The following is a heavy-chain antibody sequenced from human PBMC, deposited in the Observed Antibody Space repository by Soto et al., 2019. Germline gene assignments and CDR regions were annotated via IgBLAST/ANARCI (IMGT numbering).Heavy chain of an antibody. V-gene: IGHV4-34*01. Sequence: SETLSLTCAVYGGSFSGYYWSWIRQPPGKGLEWIGEINHSGSTNYNPSLKSRVTISVDTSKNQFSLKLSSVTAADTAVYYCARVGAGGLRYFDWLSLDGMDVCGHGTTVTVS. D-gene: IGHD3-9*01. CDR2: INHSGST. CDR1: GGSFSGYY. J-gene: IGHJ6*02. CDR3: ARVGAGGLRYFDWLSLDGMDV.